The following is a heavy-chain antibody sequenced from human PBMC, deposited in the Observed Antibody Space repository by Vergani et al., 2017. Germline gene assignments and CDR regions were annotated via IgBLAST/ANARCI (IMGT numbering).Heavy chain of an antibody. J-gene: IGHJ4*02. CDR1: GYSFTNYC. D-gene: IGHD3-22*01. V-gene: IGHV5-51*01. CDR3: ARLYGRDSSGSKYFDY. Sequence: EVQLVQSGAEVKKPGESLKISCQISGYSFTNYCIVCVRQMPGKGLEWMGIIHPADSDTRYSPSFQGQVTISVDKSISTAYLQRSSLRASDSAMYYCARLYGRDSSGSKYFDYLGQGTLVTVSS. CDR2: IHPADSDT.